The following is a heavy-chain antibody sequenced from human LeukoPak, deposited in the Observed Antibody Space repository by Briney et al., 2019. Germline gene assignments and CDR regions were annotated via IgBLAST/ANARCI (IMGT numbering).Heavy chain of an antibody. Sequence: PSETLSLTCTVSGGSINSYYWNWIRQPAGKGLEWIGRIYSSGSTNYNPSLKSRVIMSVDTSKNQFSLKLSSVTAADTAVYYCARTRGIAVAGTYLDVWGKGTTVTISS. CDR3: ARTRGIAVAGTYLDV. CDR1: GGSINSYY. D-gene: IGHD6-19*01. V-gene: IGHV4-4*07. J-gene: IGHJ6*03. CDR2: IYSSGST.